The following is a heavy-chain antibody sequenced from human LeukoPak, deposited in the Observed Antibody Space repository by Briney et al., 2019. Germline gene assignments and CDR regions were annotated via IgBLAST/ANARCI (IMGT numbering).Heavy chain of an antibody. D-gene: IGHD1-26*01. V-gene: IGHV5-51*01. CDR3: ARHPESGVGAPFDY. CDR2: IYPGDSDT. J-gene: IGHJ4*02. CDR1: GYSFTSYW. Sequence: GESLKISCKGSGYSFTSYWIGWVRQMPGEGLEWVGIIYPGDSDTRCSPSFQGQATHSADKSISTAYLQWSSLKASDTAMYYCARHPESGVGAPFDYWGQGTLVTVSS.